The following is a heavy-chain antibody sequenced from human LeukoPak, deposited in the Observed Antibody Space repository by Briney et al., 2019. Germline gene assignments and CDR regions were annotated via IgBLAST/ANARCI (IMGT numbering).Heavy chain of an antibody. CDR3: AKDSSTPYYYGMDV. Sequence: TGRSLRLSCAASGFTFDDYAMHWVRQAPGKGLEWVSGISWNSGRISYADSVKGRFTISRDNAKNSLYLQMNSLRAEDTALYYCAKDSSTPYYYGMDVWGQGTTVTVSS. CDR2: ISWNSGRI. D-gene: IGHD2-2*01. CDR1: GFTFDDYA. J-gene: IGHJ6*02. V-gene: IGHV3-9*01.